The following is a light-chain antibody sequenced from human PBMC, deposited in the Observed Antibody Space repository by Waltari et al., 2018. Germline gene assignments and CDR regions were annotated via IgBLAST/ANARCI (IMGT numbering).Light chain of an antibody. CDR2: GAS. CDR3: QQYNNWPLLT. Sequence: EIVMKQSPATLSVSPGERATLSCRASQSVSSNLAWYQQKPGQAPRLLIYGASTRATGIPARFSGSGSGTEFTLTISSLQSEDFAVYYCQQYNNWPLLTFGGGTKVEIK. CDR1: QSVSSN. V-gene: IGKV3-15*01. J-gene: IGKJ4*01.